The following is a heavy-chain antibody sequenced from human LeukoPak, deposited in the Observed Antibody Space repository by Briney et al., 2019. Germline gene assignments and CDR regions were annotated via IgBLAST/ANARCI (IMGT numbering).Heavy chain of an antibody. D-gene: IGHD7-27*01. CDR1: GFTVSDNY. CDR3: ARLGPTRYFDY. Sequence: PGGSLRLSCAASGFTVSDNYMSWVRQAPGKGLEWVSVIYSGGSTYYADSVKGRFTISRDNSKNTLYLQMNSLRAEDTAVYYCARLGPTRYFDYWGQGTLVTVSS. CDR2: IYSGGST. V-gene: IGHV3-53*01. J-gene: IGHJ4*02.